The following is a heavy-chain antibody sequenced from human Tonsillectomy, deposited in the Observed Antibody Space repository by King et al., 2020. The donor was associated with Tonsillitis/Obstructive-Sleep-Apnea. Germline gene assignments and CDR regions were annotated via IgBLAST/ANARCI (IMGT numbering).Heavy chain of an antibody. D-gene: IGHD3-22*01. J-gene: IGHJ4*02. Sequence: QLQESGPGLVKPSETLSLTCTVSGGSISSSSYYWGWIRQPPGKGLEWIGSIYYSGSTYYNPSLKSRVTISVDTSKNQFSLKLSSVTAADTAVYYCARLGGGYHVRAYYYDSSGCFVYWGQGTLVTVSS. CDR1: GGSISSSSYY. CDR3: ARLGGGYHVRAYYYDSSGCFVY. V-gene: IGHV4-39*01. CDR2: IYYSGST.